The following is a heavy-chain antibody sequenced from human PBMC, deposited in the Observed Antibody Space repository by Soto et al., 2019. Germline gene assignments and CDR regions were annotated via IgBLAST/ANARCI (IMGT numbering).Heavy chain of an antibody. D-gene: IGHD6-19*01. V-gene: IGHV3-48*02. Sequence: GGSLRLSCAASGFTFRSYSMNWVRQAPGKGLEWVSYISSSSSTIYYADSVKGRFTIPRDNAKNSLYLQMNSLRDEDTAVYYCARCSSGWFYGMDVWGQGTTVTVSS. CDR1: GFTFRSYS. CDR2: ISSSSSTI. J-gene: IGHJ6*02. CDR3: ARCSSGWFYGMDV.